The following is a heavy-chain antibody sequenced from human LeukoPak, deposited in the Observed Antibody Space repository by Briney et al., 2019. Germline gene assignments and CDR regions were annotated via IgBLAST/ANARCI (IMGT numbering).Heavy chain of an antibody. V-gene: IGHV1-2*02. CDR1: GYTFTAYY. D-gene: IGHD1-26*01. Sequence: ASVKVSCKASGYTFTAYYIHWVRQAPGQGLEWMGRINPNSGGTNYAQKFQGRVTMTRDTSISTAYMELSRLRSDDTAVYYCARPWEVTMSERSYNWFDSWGQGTLVTVSS. CDR3: ARPWEVTMSERSYNWFDS. CDR2: INPNSGGT. J-gene: IGHJ5*01.